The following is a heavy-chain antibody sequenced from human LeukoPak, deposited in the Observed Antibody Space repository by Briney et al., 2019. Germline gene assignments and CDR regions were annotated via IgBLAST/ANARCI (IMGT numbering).Heavy chain of an antibody. Sequence: GGSLRLSCAASGFTFSSYAMSWVRQAPGKGLEWVSAISGSGGSTYYADSVKGRFTISRDNSKNTLYLQMNSLRAEDTAVYYCAKLGRSRFGELSDQNFDYWGQGTLVTVSS. CDR2: ISGSGGST. V-gene: IGHV3-23*01. D-gene: IGHD3-10*01. J-gene: IGHJ4*02. CDR1: GFTFSSYA. CDR3: AKLGRSRFGELSDQNFDY.